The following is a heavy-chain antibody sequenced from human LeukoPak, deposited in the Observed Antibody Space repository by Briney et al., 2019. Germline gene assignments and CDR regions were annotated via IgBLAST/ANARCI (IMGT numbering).Heavy chain of an antibody. CDR2: MSGSGAST. J-gene: IGHJ6*03. D-gene: IGHD3-22*01. CDR1: GFTFTSYA. Sequence: GGSLRLSCAGTGFTFTSYAKTWVRQAPGMGLEWVSAMSGSGASTYYADSVRGRFTISRDDSKNTLYLQMNSLRAGDTAVYYCARGSSASTYYNMDVWGKGTTVTVSS. V-gene: IGHV3-23*01. CDR3: ARGSSASTYYNMDV.